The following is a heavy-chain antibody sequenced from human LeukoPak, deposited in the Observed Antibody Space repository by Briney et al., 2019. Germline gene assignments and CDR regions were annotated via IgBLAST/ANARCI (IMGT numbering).Heavy chain of an antibody. CDR2: INPSGGST. CDR3: ALTTVTTVGFDY. CDR1: GYTFTGSY. D-gene: IGHD4-17*01. V-gene: IGHV1-46*01. Sequence: ASVKVSCKASGYTFTGSYIHWVRQAPGQGLEWMGIINPSGGSTSYAQKFQGRLSMTRDTSTSTVYMELSSLRSEDTAVYYRALTTVTTVGFDYWGQGTLVTVSS. J-gene: IGHJ4*02.